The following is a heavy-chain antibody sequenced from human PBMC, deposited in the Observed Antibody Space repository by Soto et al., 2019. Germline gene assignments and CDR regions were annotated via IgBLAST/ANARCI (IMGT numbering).Heavy chain of an antibody. CDR1: GYKFTSYW. J-gene: IGHJ4*02. V-gene: IGHV5-51*01. CDR2: IYPGDSDT. D-gene: IGHD5-18*01. CDR3: ARRGYSYGSYYFDY. Sequence: GESLQISYKGSGYKFTSYWIGWVRQMTGKGLEWMGIIYPGDSDTRYSPSFQGQVTISADKSISTAYLQWSSLKASDTAMYYCARRGYSYGSYYFDYWGQGTLVTVSS.